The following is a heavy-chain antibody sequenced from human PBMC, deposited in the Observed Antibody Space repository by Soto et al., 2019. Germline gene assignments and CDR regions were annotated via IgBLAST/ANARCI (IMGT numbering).Heavy chain of an antibody. D-gene: IGHD2-2*01. CDR2: IIPIFGTA. CDR1: GGTFSSYA. V-gene: IGHV1-69*13. J-gene: IGHJ5*02. CDR3: ARVPQPGYCSSTSCPPS. Sequence: SVKVSCKASGGTFSSYAISWVRQAPGQGLEWMGGIIPIFGTANYAQKFQGRVTITADESTSTAYMELSSLRSEDTAVYYCARVPQPGYCSSTSCPPSWGQGTLVTVSS.